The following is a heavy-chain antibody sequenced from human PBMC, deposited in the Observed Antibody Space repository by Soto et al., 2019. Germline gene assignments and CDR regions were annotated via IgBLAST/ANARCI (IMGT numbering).Heavy chain of an antibody. CDR3: ARDKYYGSGCGDY. Sequence: GGSLRLSCAASGFTFSSYAMHWVRQAPGKGLEWVAVISYDGSNKYYADSVKGRFTISRDNSKNTLYLQMNSLRAEDTAVYYCARDKYYGSGCGDYWGQGTLVTVSS. D-gene: IGHD3-10*01. CDR2: ISYDGSNK. V-gene: IGHV3-30-3*01. J-gene: IGHJ4*02. CDR1: GFTFSSYA.